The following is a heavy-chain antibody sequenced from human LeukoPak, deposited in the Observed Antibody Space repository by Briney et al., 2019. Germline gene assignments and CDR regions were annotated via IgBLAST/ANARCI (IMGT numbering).Heavy chain of an antibody. Sequence: ASVTVSCKGSGYTFTKYAIGWVRQAPGQGLEYMGWIDTNTGNPTYAQGFTGRFVFSLDTSVSTAYLQISSLKAEDSAIYFCANCYDSSGFFAYWGQGTLVTVSS. D-gene: IGHD3-22*01. J-gene: IGHJ4*02. CDR1: GYTFTKYA. CDR3: ANCYDSSGFFAY. CDR2: IDTNTGNP. V-gene: IGHV7-4-1*02.